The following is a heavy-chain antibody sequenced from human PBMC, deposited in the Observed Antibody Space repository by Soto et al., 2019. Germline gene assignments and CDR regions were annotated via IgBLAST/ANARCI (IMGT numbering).Heavy chain of an antibody. CDR2: ISGSDGST. D-gene: IGHD2-2*01. J-gene: IGHJ4*02. CDR3: AKAIFGRPLLPASADY. Sequence: GGSLRLSCAASGFTFSSYSMNWVRQAPGKGLEWVSGISGSDGSTYYADSVKGRFTISRENSKNTLYLEINNLTDEDTAIYYCAKAIFGRPLLPASADYWGQGTLVTVSS. V-gene: IGHV3-23*01. CDR1: GFTFSSYS.